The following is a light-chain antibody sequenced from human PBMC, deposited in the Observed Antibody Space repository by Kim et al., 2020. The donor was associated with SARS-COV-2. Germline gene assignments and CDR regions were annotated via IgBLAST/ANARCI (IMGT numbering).Light chain of an antibody. CDR1: QGISNY. Sequence: ASVGDRVPITCRASQGISNYLAWYQQKPGKVPKLLIYAASTLQSGVPSRFSGSGSGTDFTLTISSLQPEDVATYYCQKYNSAPREFVQVTKVDIK. V-gene: IGKV1-27*01. J-gene: IGKJ1*01. CDR3: QKYNSAPRE. CDR2: AAS.